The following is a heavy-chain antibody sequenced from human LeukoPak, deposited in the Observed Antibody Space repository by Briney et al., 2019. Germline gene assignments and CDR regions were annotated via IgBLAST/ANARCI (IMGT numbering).Heavy chain of an antibody. CDR1: GFTFSGYA. J-gene: IGHJ6*01. Sequence: GGSLRLSCAASGFTFSGYAMTWVRQAPGKGLEWVSAINDNGVSTYYADSVKGRFTISRDNSKNKLFLQMNSLRAEDTAVYYCAKGLSSGYCSGGSCYGYYGMDGWGRGTAV. CDR2: INDNGVST. D-gene: IGHD2-15*01. V-gene: IGHV3-23*01. CDR3: AKGLSSGYCSGGSCYGYYGMDG.